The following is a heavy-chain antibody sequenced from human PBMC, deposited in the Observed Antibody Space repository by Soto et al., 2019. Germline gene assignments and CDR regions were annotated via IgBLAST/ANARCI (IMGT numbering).Heavy chain of an antibody. CDR3: ATLRSSGYASDY. V-gene: IGHV3-21*01. CDR1: GFTFSSYS. Sequence: EVQLVESGGGLVKPGGSLRLSCAASGFTFSSYSMNWVRQAPGKGLEWVSSISSSSSYIYYADSVKGRFTISRDNAKNSLYLHMNSLRAEDTAEYYCATLRSSGYASDYWGQGTLVTVSS. J-gene: IGHJ4*02. D-gene: IGHD5-12*01. CDR2: ISSSSSYI.